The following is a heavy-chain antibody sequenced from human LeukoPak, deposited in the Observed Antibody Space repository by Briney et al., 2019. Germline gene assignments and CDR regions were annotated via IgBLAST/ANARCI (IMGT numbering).Heavy chain of an antibody. D-gene: IGHD4-17*01. J-gene: IGHJ3*02. V-gene: IGHV4-39*07. Sequence: SETLSLTCTVSGGSISSSSYYWGWIRRPPGKGLEWIGSIYYSGSTYYNPSLKSRVTISVDTSKNQFSLKLNSVTAADTAMYYCARDKSDKRTTVTTYAFDIWGQGTMVTVSS. CDR2: IYYSGST. CDR1: GGSISSSSYY. CDR3: ARDKSDKRTTVTTYAFDI.